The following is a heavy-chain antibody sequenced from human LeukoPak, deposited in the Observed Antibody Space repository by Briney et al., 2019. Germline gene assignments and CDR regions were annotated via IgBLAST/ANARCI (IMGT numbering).Heavy chain of an antibody. CDR1: GLIFSNYA. Sequence: PGGSLRLSCVASGLIFSNYAMTWVRQAPGKGLEWLSSIDGRGGSTYYAQPVKGRFTISRDNSKNTLYLQVNSLRAEDTAVYYCAKGGKWDVTPFDYWGQGTLVTVSS. D-gene: IGHD1-26*01. CDR2: IDGRGGST. J-gene: IGHJ4*02. V-gene: IGHV3-23*01. CDR3: AKGGKWDVTPFDY.